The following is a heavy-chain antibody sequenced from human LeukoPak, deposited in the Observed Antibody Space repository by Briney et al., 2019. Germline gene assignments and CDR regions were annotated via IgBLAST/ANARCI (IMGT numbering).Heavy chain of an antibody. V-gene: IGHV3-21*01. Sequence: GGSLRLSCAASGFTFISYSMNWVRQAPGKGLECVSSISSSSSYIYYADSVKGRFTISRDNAKNSLYLQMNSLRAEHTAVYYCPRGPYRDGLRYGFDPWGQGTLVTVSS. CDR1: GFTFISYS. D-gene: IGHD5-24*01. CDR2: ISSSSSYI. CDR3: PRGPYRDGLRYGFDP. J-gene: IGHJ5*02.